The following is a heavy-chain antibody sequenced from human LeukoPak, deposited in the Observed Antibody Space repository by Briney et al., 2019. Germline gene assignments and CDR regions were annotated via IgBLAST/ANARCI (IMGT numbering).Heavy chain of an antibody. Sequence: KPSETLSPTCAVSGGSISSGGYSWSWIRQPPGKGLEWIGYIYHSGSTYYNPSLKSRVTISVDRSKNQFSLKLSSVTAADAAVYYCARGGRMVFDYWGQGTLVTVSS. J-gene: IGHJ4*02. D-gene: IGHD3-16*01. CDR1: GGSISSGGYS. CDR2: IYHSGST. CDR3: ARGGRMVFDY. V-gene: IGHV4-30-2*01.